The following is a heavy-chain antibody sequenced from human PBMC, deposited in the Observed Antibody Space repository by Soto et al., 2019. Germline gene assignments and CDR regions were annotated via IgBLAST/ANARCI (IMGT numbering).Heavy chain of an antibody. CDR2: ISAYTGDT. D-gene: IGHD5-12*01. CDR3: AREGVAAYYYYGMDV. CDR1: GYTFTSHG. V-gene: IGHV1-18*01. J-gene: IGHJ6*02. Sequence: ASVKVSCKASGYTFTSHGISCVRQDPGQGPEWMVWISAYTGDTNYAQTFQGRVTMTTDTSTSTAYMELRSLRSDDTAVYYCAREGVAAYYYYGMDVWGQGTPVTVSS.